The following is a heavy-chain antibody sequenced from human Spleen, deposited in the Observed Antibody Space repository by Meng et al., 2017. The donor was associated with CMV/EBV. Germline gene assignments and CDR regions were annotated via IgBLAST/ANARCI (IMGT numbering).Heavy chain of an antibody. CDR3: ARASGTGLDY. Sequence: SGEAAEYTFTGYYIHWVRQAPGQGLERMGWIHPNSGGTNHAQKFQDRVTMTRDTSISAAYMELSSLRSDDTAVYYCARASGTGLDYWGQGTLVTVSS. CDR2: IHPNSGGT. V-gene: IGHV1-2*02. D-gene: IGHD1-1*01. J-gene: IGHJ4*02. CDR1: EYTFTGYY.